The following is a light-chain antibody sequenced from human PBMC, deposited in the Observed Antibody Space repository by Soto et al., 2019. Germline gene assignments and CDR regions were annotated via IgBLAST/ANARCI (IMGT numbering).Light chain of an antibody. V-gene: IGKV3-20*01. CDR2: GAS. CDR1: QSVSSSY. Sequence: EIVLTQSPGTLSLSPGERATLSCRASQSVSSSYLAWYQQKPGQAPRLLIYGASTRATGIPARFSGSGSGTEFTLTISSLQSEDFALYYCQQYGNSPRITFGQGTRLEIK. CDR3: QQYGNSPRIT. J-gene: IGKJ5*01.